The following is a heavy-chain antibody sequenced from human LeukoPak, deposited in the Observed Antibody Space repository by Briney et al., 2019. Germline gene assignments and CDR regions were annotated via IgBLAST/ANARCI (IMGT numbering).Heavy chain of an antibody. V-gene: IGHV3-33*01. CDR3: ARGLYCTSTSCYFGGGNYYYYMDV. D-gene: IGHD2-2*01. Sequence: GRSLRLSCAASGFTFTTYGMHWVRQAPGKGLEWVAVIWNDGTNRYYADSVKGRFTISRDNSKNILYLQMSSLRAEDTAVYYCARGLYCTSTSCYFGGGNYYYYMDVWGKGTTVTVSS. J-gene: IGHJ6*03. CDR2: IWNDGTNR. CDR1: GFTFTTYG.